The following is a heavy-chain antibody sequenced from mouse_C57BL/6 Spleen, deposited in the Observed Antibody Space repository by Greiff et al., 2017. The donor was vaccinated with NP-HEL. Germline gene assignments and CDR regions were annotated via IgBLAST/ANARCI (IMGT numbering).Heavy chain of an antibody. Sequence: DVKLVESEGGLVQPGSSMKLSCTASGFTFSDYYMAWVRQVPEKGLEWVANITYDGSSTYYLDSLKSRFIISRDNAKNILYLQMSSLKSEDTATYYCARVLLYYYAMDYWGQGTSVTVSS. CDR2: ITYDGSST. V-gene: IGHV5-16*01. CDR1: GFTFSDYY. J-gene: IGHJ4*01. CDR3: ARVLLYYYAMDY.